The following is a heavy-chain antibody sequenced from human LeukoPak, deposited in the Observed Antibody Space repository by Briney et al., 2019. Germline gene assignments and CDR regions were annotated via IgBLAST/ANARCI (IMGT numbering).Heavy chain of an antibody. CDR2: INHSGST. D-gene: IGHD2-15*01. V-gene: IGHV4-34*01. J-gene: IGHJ2*01. CDR3: ARDRRHPIVVVVAATPLGWYFDL. Sequence: PSETLSLTCAVYGGSFSGYYWSWIRQPPGKGLEWIGEINHSGSTNYNPSLKSRVTISVDTSKNQFSLKLSSVTAADTAVYYCARDRRHPIVVVVAATPLGWYFDLWGRGTLVTVSS. CDR1: GGSFSGYY.